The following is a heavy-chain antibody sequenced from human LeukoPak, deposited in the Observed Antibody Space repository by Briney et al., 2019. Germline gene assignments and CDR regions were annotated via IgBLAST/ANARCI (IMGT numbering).Heavy chain of an antibody. CDR2: ISYDGGMQ. J-gene: IGHJ4*02. V-gene: IGHV3-30*03. CDR1: GFTFSTHS. D-gene: IGHD1-26*01. CDR3: ARECGSYYAPRFDH. Sequence: GGSLRLSCAASGFTFSTHSMNWVRQAPGKGLEWVSLISYDGGMQYYADSVKGRFTISRDNSKNTLYLQMNSLTTEDTALYYCARECGSYYAPRFDHWGQGTLVTVSS.